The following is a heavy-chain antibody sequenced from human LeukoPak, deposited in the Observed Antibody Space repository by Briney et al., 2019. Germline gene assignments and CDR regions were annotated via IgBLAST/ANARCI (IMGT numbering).Heavy chain of an antibody. V-gene: IGHV1-8*01. CDR2: MNPNSGNT. CDR1: GYTFTSYD. J-gene: IGHJ4*02. D-gene: IGHD3-10*01. CDR3: ARYSGRAYYFDY. Sequence: ASVKVSCKASGYTFTSYDINWVRQATGQGLEWMGWMNPNSGNTGYAQKFQGRVTMTRNTSISTAYMELSSLRSEDTAVYYCARYSGRAYYFDYWGQGTLVTVSS.